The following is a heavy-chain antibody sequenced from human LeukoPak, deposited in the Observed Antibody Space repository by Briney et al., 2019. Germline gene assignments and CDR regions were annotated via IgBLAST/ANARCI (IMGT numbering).Heavy chain of an antibody. D-gene: IGHD6-13*01. Sequence: SVKVSCKASGGTFSSYAINWVRQAPGEGLEWTGRIVPIFGTANYAQRFQGRVTMTADKATSTAYMELNSLRSDDTAVFFCAGEGKAISGIPNFDQWGQGTLVTVSS. V-gene: IGHV1-69*06. CDR2: IVPIFGTA. CDR1: GGTFSSYA. CDR3: AGEGKAISGIPNFDQ. J-gene: IGHJ4*02.